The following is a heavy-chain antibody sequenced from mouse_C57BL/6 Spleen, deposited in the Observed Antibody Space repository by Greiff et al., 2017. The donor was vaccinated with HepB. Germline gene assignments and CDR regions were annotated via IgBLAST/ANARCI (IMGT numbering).Heavy chain of an antibody. Sequence: EVMLVESGGGLVQPGGSLSLSCAASGFTFTDYYMSWVRQPPGKALEWLGFIRNKANGYTTEYSASVKGRFTISRDNSQSILYLQMNALRAEDSATYYCARPNYDYDDLAWFAYWGQGTLVTVSA. CDR1: GFTFTDYY. CDR2: IRNKANGYTT. CDR3: ARPNYDYDDLAWFAY. V-gene: IGHV7-3*01. D-gene: IGHD2-4*01. J-gene: IGHJ3*01.